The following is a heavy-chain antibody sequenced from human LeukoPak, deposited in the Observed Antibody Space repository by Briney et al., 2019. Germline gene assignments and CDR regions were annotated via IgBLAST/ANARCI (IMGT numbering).Heavy chain of an antibody. CDR1: GFTFSSYA. CDR3: AKVLGYSYGPSWYFDL. V-gene: IGHV3-23*01. Sequence: GGSLRLSCAASGFTFSSYAMSWVRQAPGKGLEWVSAISGSGGSTYYADSVKGRFTISRDNSKNTLYLQMNSLRAEDTAVYYCAKVLGYSYGPSWYFDLWGRGTLVTVSS. J-gene: IGHJ2*01. CDR2: ISGSGGST. D-gene: IGHD5-18*01.